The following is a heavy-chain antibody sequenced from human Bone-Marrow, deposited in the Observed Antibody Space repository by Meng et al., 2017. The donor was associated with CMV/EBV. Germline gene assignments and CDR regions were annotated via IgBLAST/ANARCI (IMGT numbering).Heavy chain of an antibody. CDR1: GFTFSDYY. CDR2: ISGSGHAI. V-gene: IGHV3-11*01. Sequence: GESLKISCAVSGFTFSDYYMSWVRQSPGNGLEWIAFISGSGHAINYADSVDGRFTISRDSAKDSLFLQMNYLRVEDTAVYYCSTDQPRAVYYFQDWGQGNLVTVSS. J-gene: IGHJ1*01. CDR3: STDQPRAVYYFQD. D-gene: IGHD3-16*01.